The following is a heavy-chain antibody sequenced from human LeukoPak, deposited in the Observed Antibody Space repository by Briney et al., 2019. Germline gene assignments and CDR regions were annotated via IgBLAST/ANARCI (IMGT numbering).Heavy chain of an antibody. V-gene: IGHV1-69*05. D-gene: IGHD5-24*01. CDR1: GGTFSRYA. CDR3: ARGSGDGYPPSF. J-gene: IGHJ4*02. CDR2: IIPIFGTA. Sequence: ASVKVSCKASGGTFSRYAISWVRQAPGQGLEWMGGIIPIFGTANYAQKFQGRVTITTDESTSTAYMELSSLRSEDTAVYYFARGSGDGYPPSFWGQGTLVTVSS.